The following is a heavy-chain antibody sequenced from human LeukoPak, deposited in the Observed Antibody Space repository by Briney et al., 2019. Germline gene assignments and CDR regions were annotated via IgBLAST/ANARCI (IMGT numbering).Heavy chain of an antibody. CDR2: ISGSGGST. J-gene: IGHJ4*02. CDR1: GFTFSSYA. D-gene: IGHD3-22*01. V-gene: IGHV3-23*01. Sequence: GGSLRLSCAASGFTFSSYAMSWVRQAPGKGLEWVSAISGSGGSTYYADSVKGRFTISRDNSKNTLYLQMNSLRAEDTAVYYCAKETQYHYYDSSGYPYFDYWGQGTLVTVPS. CDR3: AKETQYHYYDSSGYPYFDY.